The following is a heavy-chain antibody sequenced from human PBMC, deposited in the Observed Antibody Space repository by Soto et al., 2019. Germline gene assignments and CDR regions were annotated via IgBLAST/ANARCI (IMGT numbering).Heavy chain of an antibody. Sequence: QVQLVQSGAEVKKPGASVKVSCKASGYTFTSYYMHWVRQAPGQGLEWMGIINPSGGSTSYAQKCQGRVTMTRDTSTSTVYMELSSLRSEDTAVYYCARAHVFFYYMDVWGKGTTVTVSS. CDR1: GYTFTSYY. CDR2: INPSGGST. V-gene: IGHV1-46*03. D-gene: IGHD3-16*01. J-gene: IGHJ6*03. CDR3: ARAHVFFYYMDV.